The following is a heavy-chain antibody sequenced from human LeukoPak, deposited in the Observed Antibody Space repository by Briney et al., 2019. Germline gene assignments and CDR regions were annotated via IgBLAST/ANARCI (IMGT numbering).Heavy chain of an antibody. D-gene: IGHD3-22*01. Sequence: GASLKISCKGSGYHFTNYWVGWVRQLPGKGLEWMGIIDPGDSDTRYSPSFVSQITISADKSISTAYLQWNSLEASDSAMYYCAGHNVPNYYDSTSDFWGQGTRVTVSS. CDR3: AGHNVPNYYDSTSDF. J-gene: IGHJ4*02. V-gene: IGHV5-51*01. CDR1: GYHFTNYW. CDR2: IDPGDSDT.